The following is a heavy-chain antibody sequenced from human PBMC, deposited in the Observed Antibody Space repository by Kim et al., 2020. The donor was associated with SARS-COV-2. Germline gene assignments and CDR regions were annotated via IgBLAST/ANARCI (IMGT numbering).Heavy chain of an antibody. J-gene: IGHJ4*02. D-gene: IGHD3-22*01. V-gene: IGHV3-30*18. CDR1: GFTFSSYG. CDR3: VKYYYDSSGYYGYFDY. CDR2: ISYDGSNK. Sequence: GGSLRLSCAASGFTFSSYGMHWVRQAPGKGLEWVAVISYDGSNKYYADSVKGRFTISRDNSKNTLYLQMNSLRAEDTAVYYCVKYYYDSSGYYGYFDYWGQGTLVTVSS.